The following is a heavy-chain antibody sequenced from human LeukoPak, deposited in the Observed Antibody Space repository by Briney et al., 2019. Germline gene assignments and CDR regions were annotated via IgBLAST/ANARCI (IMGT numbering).Heavy chain of an antibody. Sequence: SETLSLTCTVSGGSISSYYWSWIRQPPGKGLEWIGYIYYSGSTNYNPSLRSRVTISVDTSKNQFSLKLSSVTAADTAVYYCARGDYYGSGSYYTYGMDVWGQGTTVTVSS. J-gene: IGHJ6*02. D-gene: IGHD3-10*01. CDR2: IYYSGST. CDR3: ARGDYYGSGSYYTYGMDV. V-gene: IGHV4-59*01. CDR1: GGSISSYY.